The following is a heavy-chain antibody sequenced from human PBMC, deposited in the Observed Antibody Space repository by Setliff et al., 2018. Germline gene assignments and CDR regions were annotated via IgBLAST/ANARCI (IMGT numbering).Heavy chain of an antibody. CDR3: GRTMTYYYFCMDV. CDR1: GDSISSRRNY. J-gene: IGHJ6*03. CDR2: IYTSWST. Sequence: SETLSLTCTVSGDSISSRRNYWGWFRQPAGKELEWIGQIYTSWSTNYNPSLKSRVTMSIDTSKNQVSLELSSVTTADTAVYYCGRTMTYYYFCMDVWGNGTTVTVSS. V-gene: IGHV4-61*09.